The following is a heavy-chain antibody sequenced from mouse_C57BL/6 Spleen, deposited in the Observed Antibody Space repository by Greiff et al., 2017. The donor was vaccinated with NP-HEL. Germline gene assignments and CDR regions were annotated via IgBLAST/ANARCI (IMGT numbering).Heavy chain of an antibody. Sequence: QVQLKESGPELVKPGASVKISCKASGYAFSSSWMNWVKQRPGKGLEWIGRIYPGDGDTNYNGKFKGKATLTADKSSSTAYMQLSSLTSEDSAVYFCARWADYGSSFDYWGQGTTLTVSS. CDR1: GYAFSSSW. CDR2: IYPGDGDT. V-gene: IGHV1-82*01. CDR3: ARWADYGSSFDY. J-gene: IGHJ2*01. D-gene: IGHD1-1*01.